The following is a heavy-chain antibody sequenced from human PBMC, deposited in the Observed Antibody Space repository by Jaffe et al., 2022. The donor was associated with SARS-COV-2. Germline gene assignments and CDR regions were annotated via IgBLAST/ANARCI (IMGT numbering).Heavy chain of an antibody. V-gene: IGHV4-34*01. D-gene: IGHD4-17*01. CDR3: ARAPGYGDIDYYYYMDV. Sequence: QVQLQQWGAGLLKPSETLSLTCAVYGGSFSGYYWSWIRQPPGKGLEWIGEINHSGSTNYNPSLKSRVTISVDTSKNQFSLKLSSVTAADTAVYYCARAPGYGDIDYYYYMDVWGKGTTVTVSS. CDR1: GGSFSGYY. J-gene: IGHJ6*03. CDR2: INHSGST.